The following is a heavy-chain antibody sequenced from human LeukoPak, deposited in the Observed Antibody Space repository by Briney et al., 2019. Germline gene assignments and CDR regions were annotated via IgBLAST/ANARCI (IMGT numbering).Heavy chain of an antibody. Sequence: AGGSLRLSCAASGFTFSSYGMSWVRQAPGKGLEWVSAISGSGGSTFYADSVKGRFTISRDNSKNTLYLQMNNLRAEDTAVYYCAKGATMIVVVIDYWAREPWSPSPQ. CDR1: GFTFSSYG. J-gene: IGHJ4*02. CDR3: AKGATMIVVVIDY. CDR2: ISGSGGST. V-gene: IGHV3-23*01. D-gene: IGHD3-22*01.